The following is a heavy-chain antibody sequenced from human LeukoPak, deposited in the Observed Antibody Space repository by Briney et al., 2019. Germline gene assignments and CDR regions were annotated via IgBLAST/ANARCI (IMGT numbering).Heavy chain of an antibody. CDR3: ARPVAESYGMDV. CDR1: GGTFSSYA. V-gene: IGHV1-69*13. Sequence: AVKVSCKASGGTFSSYAISWVRQAPGQGLEWMGGIIPTFGTSNYAQKFQGRVTITADESTSTACMELSSLRSEDTAVYYCARPVAESYGMDVWGQGTTVTVS. J-gene: IGHJ6*02. CDR2: IIPTFGTS. D-gene: IGHD6-19*01.